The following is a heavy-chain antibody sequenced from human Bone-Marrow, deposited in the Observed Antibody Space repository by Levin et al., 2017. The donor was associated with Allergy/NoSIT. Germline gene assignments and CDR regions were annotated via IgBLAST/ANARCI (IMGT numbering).Heavy chain of an antibody. CDR3: AKADFWSGAPNWFDP. CDR1: GFTFSSYA. V-gene: IGHV3-23*01. D-gene: IGHD3-3*01. CDR2: ISSSGGST. Sequence: GGSLRLSCAASGFTFSSYAMSWVRQAPGKGLEWVSVISSSGGSTYYADSVKGRFTISRDNSKNTLYLQMNSLRAEDTAVYYCAKADFWSGAPNWFDPWGQGTLVTVSA. J-gene: IGHJ5*02.